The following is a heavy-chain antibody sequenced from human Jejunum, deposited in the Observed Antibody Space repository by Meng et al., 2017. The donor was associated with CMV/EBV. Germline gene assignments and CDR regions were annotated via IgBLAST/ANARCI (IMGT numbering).Heavy chain of an antibody. Sequence: CGVSGDSISRGDSYWSWIRQPPGKGLEWIGYIYESGSTSYNPSLESRVTISVDTSKNQFSLKVMSVTAADTAVYYCAREGTNSYYFDYWGQGTLVTVSS. CDR2: IYESGST. CDR1: GDSISRGDSY. D-gene: IGHD1-14*01. J-gene: IGHJ4*02. V-gene: IGHV4-30-4*01. CDR3: AREGTNSYYFDY.